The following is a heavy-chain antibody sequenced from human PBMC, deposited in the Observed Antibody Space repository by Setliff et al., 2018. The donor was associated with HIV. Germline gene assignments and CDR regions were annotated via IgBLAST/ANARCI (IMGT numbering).Heavy chain of an antibody. CDR1: GYSFTNYW. CDR3: ARLSGLYYYDTSGYYYGHYFDY. J-gene: IGHJ4*02. V-gene: IGHV5-51*01. CDR2: IYPGDSDT. D-gene: IGHD3-22*01. Sequence: GESLKISCKGYGYSFTNYWIGWVRQMPGKGLEWMGIIYPGDSDTRYSPSFQGQVTISADKSISTGYLQWSSLKASDTAMYYCARLSGLYYYDTSGYYYGHYFDYWGQGTLVTVSS.